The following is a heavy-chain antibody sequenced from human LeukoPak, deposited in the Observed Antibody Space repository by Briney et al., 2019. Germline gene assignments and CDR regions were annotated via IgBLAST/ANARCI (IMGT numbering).Heavy chain of an antibody. CDR3: GRLARNAWYAVDY. Sequence: GGSLRLSCEASDFTFSFYWMTWVRQAPGEGLEWVANILPDGSEKYYLDSVKGRFTISRDNPTNSLYLQINSLRAEDTALYYCGRLARNAWYAVDYWGQGTLVTVSS. CDR2: ILPDGSEK. D-gene: IGHD6-19*01. J-gene: IGHJ4*02. V-gene: IGHV3-7*01. CDR1: DFTFSFYW.